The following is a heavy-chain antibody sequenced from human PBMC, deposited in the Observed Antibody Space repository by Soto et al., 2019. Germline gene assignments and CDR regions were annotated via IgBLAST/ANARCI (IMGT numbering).Heavy chain of an antibody. V-gene: IGHV4-31*03. D-gene: IGHD3-10*01. CDR1: GSSISNGGYY. CDR3: ARVRGSGSYAAYYFDS. J-gene: IGHJ4*01. CDR2: IHYSGST. Sequence: KTSETLSLTCTVSGSSISNGGYYWNWVRQHPGKGLEWIGYIHYSGSTWYNPSLESRVTISVDTSKDQFSLKLRSVTAADTAVYYCARVRGSGSYAAYYFDSWGQGTLVTVSS.